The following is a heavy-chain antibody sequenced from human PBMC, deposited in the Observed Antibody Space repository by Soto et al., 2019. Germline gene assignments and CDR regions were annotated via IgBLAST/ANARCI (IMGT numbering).Heavy chain of an antibody. CDR1: GYTFTTYY. V-gene: IGHV1-46*03. D-gene: IGHD6-13*01. Sequence: QVHLVQSGAEVKKPGASVKVSCKASGYTFTTYYMHWVRQAPGQGLEWMGIINPRGGSTSNAQKFPGRATMSRDTSTITVYMELRSLTSADTAVYYCARDAEPETIAAADTNALDPWGQGTLVTVSS. CDR2: INPRGGST. J-gene: IGHJ5*02. CDR3: ARDAEPETIAAADTNALDP.